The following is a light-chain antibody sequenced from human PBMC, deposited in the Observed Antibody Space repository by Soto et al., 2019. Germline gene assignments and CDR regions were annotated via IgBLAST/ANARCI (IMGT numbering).Light chain of an antibody. CDR3: QQANSLPRT. V-gene: IGKV1D-12*01. CDR1: QAISTW. J-gene: IGKJ1*01. CDR2: AAS. Sequence: DIQMTQSPSSVSASVGDRVTITCRASQAISTWLAWYQQKPGKAPKLLIYAASNLQTGVPSRFSGSGAGTDFTLNISSLQPEDFAPYYCQQANSLPRTFAQGTKVEIK.